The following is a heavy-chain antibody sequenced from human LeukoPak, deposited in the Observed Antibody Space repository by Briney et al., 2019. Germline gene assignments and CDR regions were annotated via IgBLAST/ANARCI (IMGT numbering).Heavy chain of an antibody. V-gene: IGHV3-21*01. CDR2: ISGGSNYI. Sequence: PGGSLRLSCAASGFTFSSYSMNWVRQAPGKGLEWVSSISGGSNYIYYADSVKGRFTISRDNAKNSLYLQMNSLRAEDTAVYYCASNGWELTVYFDYWGQGTLVTVSS. CDR1: GFTFSSYS. J-gene: IGHJ4*02. D-gene: IGHD1-26*01. CDR3: ASNGWELTVYFDY.